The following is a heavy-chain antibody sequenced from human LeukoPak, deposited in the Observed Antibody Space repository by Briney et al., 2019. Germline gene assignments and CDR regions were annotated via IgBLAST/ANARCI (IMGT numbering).Heavy chain of an antibody. J-gene: IGHJ4*02. CDR3: ARARYDSSGCLDY. Sequence: AGGSLRLSCAASGFTFSSNWMSWVRQAPGKWLEWVANIKQDGSEKYYVDSVKGRFTISRDNAKNSLYLQMNSLRAEDTAVYYCARARYDSSGCLDYWGQGTLVTVSS. V-gene: IGHV3-7*01. CDR1: GFTFSSNW. D-gene: IGHD3-22*01. CDR2: IKQDGSEK.